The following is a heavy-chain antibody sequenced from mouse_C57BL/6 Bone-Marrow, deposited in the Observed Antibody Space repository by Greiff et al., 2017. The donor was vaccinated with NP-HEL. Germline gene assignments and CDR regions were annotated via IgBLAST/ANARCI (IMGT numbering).Heavy chain of an antibody. Sequence: EVKLMESGGGLVHPGGSMKLSCVASGFTFINYWLHFFRPSPSTGLSFFAPLRFKSDNYATHYAESVKGRFTISRDDSKSSVYLQMNNLRAEDTGIYYCTTEFPIYDGYYVYFDYWGQGTTLTVSS. J-gene: IGHJ2*01. CDR2: LRFKSDNYAT. V-gene: IGHV6-3*01. D-gene: IGHD2-3*01. CDR1: GFTFINYW. CDR3: TTEFPIYDGYYVYFDY.